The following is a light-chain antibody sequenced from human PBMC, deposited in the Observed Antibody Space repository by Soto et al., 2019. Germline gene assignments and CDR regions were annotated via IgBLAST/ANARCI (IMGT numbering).Light chain of an antibody. CDR1: QSINNW. CDR2: DAS. CDR3: QQYATYLKT. Sequence: DIQMTQSPSTLSAFVGDRVTITCRASQSINNWLAWYQQKPGKAPKILIYDASTLESGVPSRFSGSGSGTEFTLTISRVQPEDFATYYCQQYATYLKTFGQGTKVEI. V-gene: IGKV1-5*01. J-gene: IGKJ1*01.